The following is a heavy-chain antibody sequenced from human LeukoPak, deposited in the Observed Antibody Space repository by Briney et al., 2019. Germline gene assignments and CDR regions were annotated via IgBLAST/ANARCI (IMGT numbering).Heavy chain of an antibody. J-gene: IGHJ3*02. CDR2: IYSGGST. D-gene: IGHD2-15*01. CDR3: ARESGGAYAWWGFNPGGANAFDI. V-gene: IGHV3-53*01. Sequence: PGGSLRLSCAASGFTVSSNYMSWVRQAPGKGLEWVSVIYSGGSTYYAASVKGRFTISRDNSKNTLYLQMNSLRAEDTAVYYCARESGGAYAWWGFNPGGANAFDIWGQGTMVTVSS. CDR1: GFTVSSNY.